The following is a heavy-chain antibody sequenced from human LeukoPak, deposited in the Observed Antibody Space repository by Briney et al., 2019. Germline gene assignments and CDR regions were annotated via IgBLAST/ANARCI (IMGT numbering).Heavy chain of an antibody. V-gene: IGHV1-2*02. CDR1: GYTFTGYY. J-gene: IGHJ4*02. CDR3: ARVARVGANGDY. CDR2: INPNSGGT. Sequence: ASVKVSCKASGYTFTGYYMHWVRQAPGQGLEWMGWINPNSGGTNYAQKFQGRVTMTRDTSISTAYMELSRLRSVDTAVYYCARVARVGANGDYWGQGTLVTVSS. D-gene: IGHD1-26*01.